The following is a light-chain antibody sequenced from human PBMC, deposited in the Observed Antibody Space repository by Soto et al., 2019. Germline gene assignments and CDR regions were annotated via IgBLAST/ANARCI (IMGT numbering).Light chain of an antibody. Sequence: DIQITHSPSSLSASVGNRVTIPFRASQSISTYLNWYQKKPGKAPNLLIYDASRLQSGVPSRFSGSGGGTDFTLSISSVQPEDFATYFCQQSYMDPITFGQGTRLEIK. CDR1: QSISTY. CDR3: QQSYMDPIT. J-gene: IGKJ5*01. V-gene: IGKV1-39*01. CDR2: DAS.